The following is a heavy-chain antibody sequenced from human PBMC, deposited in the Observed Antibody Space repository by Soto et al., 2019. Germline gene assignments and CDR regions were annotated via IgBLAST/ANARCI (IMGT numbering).Heavy chain of an antibody. CDR1: GGSVSSGPYH. D-gene: IGHD2-8*01. J-gene: IGHJ4*02. Sequence: QVQLQESGPGLVKTSETLSLTCTVSGGSVSSGPYHWNWVWQPPGKGLEWIGHISYSGTANYNPSLRGRVTMATGTSMTQFSLRLTSVTAADTAVYYCMRSHGAYWGQGALVTVSP. CDR2: ISYSGTA. CDR3: MRSHGAY. V-gene: IGHV4-61*01.